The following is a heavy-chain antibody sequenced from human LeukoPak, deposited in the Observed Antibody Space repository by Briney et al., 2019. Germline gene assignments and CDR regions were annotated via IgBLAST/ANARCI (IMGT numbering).Heavy chain of an antibody. CDR2: IKSKTDGGTT. J-gene: IGHJ4*02. V-gene: IGHV3-15*01. D-gene: IGHD2-15*01. Sequence: GGSLRLSCAASGFTFSNAWMSWVRQAPGKGLEWVGRIKSKTDGGTTDYAAPVKGRFTISRDDSNNTLYLQMNSLKTEDTAVYYCTTDRPHCSGGSCYLYYFDYWGQGTLVTVSS. CDR3: TTDRPHCSGGSCYLYYFDY. CDR1: GFTFSNAW.